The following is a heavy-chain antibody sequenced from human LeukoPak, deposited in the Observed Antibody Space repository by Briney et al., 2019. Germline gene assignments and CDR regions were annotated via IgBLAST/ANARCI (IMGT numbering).Heavy chain of an antibody. Sequence: GGSLRLSCVASGFTFSVHEMNWVRQAPGKGLQWVASIHEDAGEKQYVESVRGRFTISRDNAKNSLYLQMNSLRVEDTAVYYCASSKDHYCHYWGQGTLVTVSS. CDR1: GFTFSVHE. CDR2: IHEDAGEK. V-gene: IGHV3-7*05. CDR3: ASSKDHYCHY. J-gene: IGHJ4*02.